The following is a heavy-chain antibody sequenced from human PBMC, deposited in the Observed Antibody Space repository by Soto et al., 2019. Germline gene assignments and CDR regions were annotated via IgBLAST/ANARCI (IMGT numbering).Heavy chain of an antibody. Sequence: EVQLVESGGGLVKPGGSLRLSCAASGFTFSNAWMNWVRQAPGKGLEWVGRIKSKTDGGTTDYAAPAKGRFTISRDDSKNTLYLQMNSMKTEDTAVYYCTAPLGYCSGGSCYIYYYYYGMDVWGQGTTVTVSS. D-gene: IGHD2-15*01. CDR1: GFTFSNAW. V-gene: IGHV3-15*07. CDR3: TAPLGYCSGGSCYIYYYYYGMDV. J-gene: IGHJ6*02. CDR2: IKSKTDGGTT.